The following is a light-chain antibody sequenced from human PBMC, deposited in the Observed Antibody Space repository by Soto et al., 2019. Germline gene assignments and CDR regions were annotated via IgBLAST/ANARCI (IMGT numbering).Light chain of an antibody. V-gene: IGKV3-15*01. CDR2: GAA. J-gene: IGKJ4*01. CDR3: QQYNIWPLT. Sequence: ETQMTQSPATLSVSPGERATLSCRASQSVSSDLAWYQKKPGQPPRLLIYGAATRATGIPARFSGSGSGTEFTLTISSLQSEDFALYYCQQYNIWPLTFGGGTRVQIK. CDR1: QSVSSD.